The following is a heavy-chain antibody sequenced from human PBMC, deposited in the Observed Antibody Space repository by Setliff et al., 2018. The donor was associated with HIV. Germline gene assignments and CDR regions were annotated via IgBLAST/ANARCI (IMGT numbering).Heavy chain of an antibody. D-gene: IGHD3-16*01. V-gene: IGHV4-4*07. CDR2: IYATGST. CDR1: DGSVSNQY. Sequence: LSLTCIVSDGSVSNQYWSWIRQTAGKGLEWIGRIYATGSTNYNPSLKSRVTMSVDTSKNQFFLTLNSLTAADTAIYYCARGTSAASYWHFDLWGRGIMVTVS. J-gene: IGHJ2*01. CDR3: ARGTSAASYWHFDL.